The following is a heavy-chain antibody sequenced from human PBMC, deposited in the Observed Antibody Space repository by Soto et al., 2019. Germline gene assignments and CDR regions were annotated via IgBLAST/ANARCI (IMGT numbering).Heavy chain of an antibody. CDR2: IYYSGST. Sequence: QVQLQASGPGLVKPSQTLSLTCTVSGGSISRGGYYWSWIRQHPGKGLEWIGYIYYSGSTYYNPSLKSRVTISVDTSKNQFCLKLSSVTAADTAVYYCARSSTSANYFDYWGQGTLVTVSS. V-gene: IGHV4-31*03. D-gene: IGHD2-2*01. CDR1: GGSISRGGYY. CDR3: ARSSTSANYFDY. J-gene: IGHJ4*02.